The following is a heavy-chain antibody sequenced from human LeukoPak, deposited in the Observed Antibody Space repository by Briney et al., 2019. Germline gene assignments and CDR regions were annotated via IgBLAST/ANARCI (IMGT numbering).Heavy chain of an antibody. CDR3: AKGSYYDSSGSFYFDY. CDR2: ISGSGDNT. Sequence: QPGGSLRLSSAASGFTFSSYAMSWVRQAPGKGLEWVSGISGSGDNTYYADSVKGRFTISRDNSKYTLYVQVNSLGTEDTAAYYCAKGSYYDSSGSFYFDYWGQGTLVTVSS. CDR1: GFTFSSYA. V-gene: IGHV3-23*01. D-gene: IGHD3-22*01. J-gene: IGHJ4*02.